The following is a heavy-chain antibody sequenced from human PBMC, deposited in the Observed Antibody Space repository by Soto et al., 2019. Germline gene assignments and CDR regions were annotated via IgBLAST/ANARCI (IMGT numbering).Heavy chain of an antibody. Sequence: PGGSLRLSCRASRFTLSDVAMIWVRQAPGKGLEWVSSISSNGNYIYYADSMKGRFTISRDNAEKALYLQMNSLRGEDTAVYYCARGTHYYDSIGYSHFFDYWGQGTLVTVSS. CDR3: ARGTHYYDSIGYSHFFDY. V-gene: IGHV3-21*01. D-gene: IGHD3-22*01. CDR2: ISSNGNYI. J-gene: IGHJ4*02. CDR1: RFTLSDVA.